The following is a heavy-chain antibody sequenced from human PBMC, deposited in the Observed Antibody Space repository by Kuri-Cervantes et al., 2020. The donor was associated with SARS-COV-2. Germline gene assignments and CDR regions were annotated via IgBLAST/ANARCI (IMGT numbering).Heavy chain of an antibody. Sequence: GGSLRLSCAASGFTFSSYSTNWVRQAPGKGLEWVSSISSSSSYIYYADSVKGRFTISRDNAKNSLYPQMNSLRAEDTAVYYCATVSDYYDSSGYFLDFDYWGQGTLVTVSS. CDR3: ATVSDYYDSSGYFLDFDY. CDR1: GFTFSSYS. V-gene: IGHV3-21*01. J-gene: IGHJ4*02. D-gene: IGHD3-22*01. CDR2: ISSSSSYI.